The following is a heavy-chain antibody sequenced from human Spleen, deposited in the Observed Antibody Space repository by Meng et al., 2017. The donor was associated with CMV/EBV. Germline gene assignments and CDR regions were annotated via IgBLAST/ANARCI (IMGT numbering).Heavy chain of an antibody. CDR1: GGTFSSYA. V-gene: IGHV1-69*05. CDR3: ARVGSSSWYTGWFDP. Sequence: SGGTFSSYAISWVRQAPGQGLEWMGGIIPIFGTANYAQKFQGRVTITTDESTSTAYMELSSLRSEDTAVYYCARVGSSSWYTGWFDPWGQGTLVNVSS. D-gene: IGHD6-13*01. J-gene: IGHJ5*02. CDR2: IIPIFGTA.